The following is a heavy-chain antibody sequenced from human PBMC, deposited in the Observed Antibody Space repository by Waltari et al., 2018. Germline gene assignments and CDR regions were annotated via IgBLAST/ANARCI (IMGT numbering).Heavy chain of an antibody. CDR1: GFTFSSYW. D-gene: IGHD6-19*01. Sequence: EVQLVESGGGLVQPGGSLRLSCAASGFTFSSYWMSWVRQAPGKGLEWVANIKQDGSEKYYVDSVKGRFTISRDNAKNSLYLQMNSLRAEDTAVYYCARDMSSGWYYYYYYYMDVWGQGTLVTVSS. CDR3: ARDMSSGWYYYYYYYMDV. CDR2: IKQDGSEK. V-gene: IGHV3-7*01. J-gene: IGHJ6*03.